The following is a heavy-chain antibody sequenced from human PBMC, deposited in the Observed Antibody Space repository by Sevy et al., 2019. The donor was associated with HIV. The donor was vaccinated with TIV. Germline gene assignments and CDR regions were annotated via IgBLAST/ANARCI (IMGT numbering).Heavy chain of an antibody. CDR3: ARDSCSGGSCYRSGVY. Sequence: ASVKVSCKAYGYTFTNYRINWVRQAPGQGLEWMGWISPYNGDTNYAQTFQGRVSITTDTSTTTGYMELRSLRSDDTAVYYCARDSCSGGSCYRSGVYWGQGTLVTVSS. J-gene: IGHJ4*02. D-gene: IGHD2-15*01. V-gene: IGHV1-18*01. CDR1: GYTFTNYR. CDR2: ISPYNGDT.